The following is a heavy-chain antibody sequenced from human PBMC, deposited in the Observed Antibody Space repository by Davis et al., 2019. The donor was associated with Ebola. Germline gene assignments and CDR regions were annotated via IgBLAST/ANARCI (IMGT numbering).Heavy chain of an antibody. J-gene: IGHJ5*02. CDR3: ARDRAYYYGSAAFDP. CDR2: ISHSGNYT. V-gene: IGHV3-21*01. D-gene: IGHD3-10*01. CDR1: GFTFSSYS. Sequence: GESLKISCAASGFTFSSYSMNWVRQAPGKGLEWVSSISHSGNYTYYADSVKGRFIISRDNAKNSLYLQVNSLRAEDTAVYYCARDRAYYYGSAAFDPWGHGTLVTVSS.